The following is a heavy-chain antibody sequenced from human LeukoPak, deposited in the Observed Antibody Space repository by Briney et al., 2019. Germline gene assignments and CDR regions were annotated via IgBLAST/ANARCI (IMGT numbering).Heavy chain of an antibody. CDR3: ARVKGSYSVDY. CDR1: GXTFSDYY. V-gene: IGHV3-11*06. J-gene: IGHJ4*02. CDR2: ISSSSSDT. D-gene: IGHD3-10*01. Sequence: GGSLRLSCAASGXTFSDYYVSWLRQAPGKGLEWVSYISSSSSDTHYADSVKGRFTISRDNAKNSLYLQMNSLRVEDTAVYYCARVKGSYSVDYWGQGTLVTVSS.